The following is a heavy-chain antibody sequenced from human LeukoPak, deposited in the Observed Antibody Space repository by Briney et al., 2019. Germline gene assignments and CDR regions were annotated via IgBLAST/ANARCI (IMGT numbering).Heavy chain of an antibody. CDR3: VKSNSRYQPWTLDI. Sequence: SETLSLTCAVSSGSFRTYYWSWIRQPPGKGLEWIGYIFYNEGTSYNPSLKSRVTISVDTSNNQLSLKVNSVTAADTAMYYCVKSNSRYQPWTLDIWGRGTMVTVSS. CDR1: SGSFRTYY. CDR2: IFYNEGT. D-gene: IGHD2-2*01. V-gene: IGHV4-59*01. J-gene: IGHJ3*02.